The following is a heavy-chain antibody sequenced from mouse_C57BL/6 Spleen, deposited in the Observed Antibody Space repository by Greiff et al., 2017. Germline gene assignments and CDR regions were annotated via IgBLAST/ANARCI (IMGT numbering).Heavy chain of an antibody. CDR2: ISDGGSYT. V-gene: IGHV5-4*01. CDR3: AREGYYGSSPYYFDY. CDR1: GFTFSSYA. J-gene: IGHJ2*01. Sequence: EVQRVESGGGLVKPGGSLKLSCAASGFTFSSYAMSWVRQTPEKRLEWVATISDGGSYTDYPANVKGRFTISSDNAKNNLYLQMSQLKSEDTAMYYCAREGYYGSSPYYFDYWGQGTTLTVSS. D-gene: IGHD1-1*01.